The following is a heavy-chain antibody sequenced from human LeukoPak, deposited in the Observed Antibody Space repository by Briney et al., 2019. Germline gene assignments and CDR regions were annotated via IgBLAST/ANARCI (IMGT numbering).Heavy chain of an antibody. Sequence: GGSLRLSCAASGFTFSSYSMNWVRQAPGKGLEWVSSISSSSSYIYYADSVKGRFTISRDNAKNSLYLQMNSLRAEDTAVYYCARARGSYDRFDAFDIWGQGTMVTVSS. D-gene: IGHD1-26*01. V-gene: IGHV3-21*01. CDR3: ARARGSYDRFDAFDI. J-gene: IGHJ3*02. CDR2: ISSSSSYI. CDR1: GFTFSSYS.